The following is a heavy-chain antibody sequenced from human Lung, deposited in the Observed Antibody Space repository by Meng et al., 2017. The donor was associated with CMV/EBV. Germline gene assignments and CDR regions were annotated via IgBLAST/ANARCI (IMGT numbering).Heavy chain of an antibody. V-gene: IGHV4-4*02. CDR2: IYHSGST. J-gene: IGHJ4*02. D-gene: IGHD6-19*01. CDR1: GGSISSSNW. CDR3: ASFPPPGKQWLVTDY. Sequence: QGQLPEPGPGLVKPSGTLSLTCAVSGGSISSSNWWSWVRQPPGKGLEWIGEIYHSGSTNYNPSLKSRVTISVDKSKNQFSLKLSSVTAADTAVYYCASFPPPGKQWLVTDYWGQGTLVTVSS.